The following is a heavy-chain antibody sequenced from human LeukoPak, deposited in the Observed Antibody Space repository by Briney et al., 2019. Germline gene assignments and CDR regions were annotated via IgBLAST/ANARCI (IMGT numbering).Heavy chain of an antibody. D-gene: IGHD3-3*01. V-gene: IGHV3-49*04. J-gene: IGHJ3*02. CDR2: IRSKAYGGTT. CDR1: GFTFGDYA. CDR3: TRDRGWSDFWSGSDAFDI. Sequence: QPGGSLRLSCTASGFTFGDYAISWVRQAPGKGLEWVGFIRSKAYGGTTEYAASVKGRFTISRDDSKSIAYLQMNSLKTEDTAVYYCTRDRGWSDFWSGSDAFDIWGQGTMVTVSS.